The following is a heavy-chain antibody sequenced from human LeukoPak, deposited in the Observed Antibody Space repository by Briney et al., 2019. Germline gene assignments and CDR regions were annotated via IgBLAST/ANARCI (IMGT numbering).Heavy chain of an antibody. CDR2: ISSSSSYI. V-gene: IGHV3-21*01. CDR3: ATLDSSGYHYFDY. D-gene: IGHD3-22*01. Sequence: AGGSLRLSCAASGFTFSSYSMNWVRQAPGKGLEWVSSISSSSSYIYYADSVKGRFTISRDNAKNSLYLQMNSLRAEDTAVYYCATLDSSGYHYFDYWGQGTLVTVSS. J-gene: IGHJ4*02. CDR1: GFTFSSYS.